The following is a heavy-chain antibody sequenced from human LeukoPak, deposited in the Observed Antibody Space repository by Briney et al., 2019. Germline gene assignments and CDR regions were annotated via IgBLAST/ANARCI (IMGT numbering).Heavy chain of an antibody. CDR3: AKGYSNSWYLTAY. CDR2: ISGGGDIT. CDR1: GFTFSSYA. Sequence: GGSLRLSCAASGFTFSSYAMSWVRQAPGKGLEWVSAISGGGDITNYADSVKGRFTIARDNCKNTLYLQMNSLRAEDTAVYYCAKGYSNSWYLTAYWGQGTLVTVSS. J-gene: IGHJ4*02. V-gene: IGHV3-23*01. D-gene: IGHD6-13*01.